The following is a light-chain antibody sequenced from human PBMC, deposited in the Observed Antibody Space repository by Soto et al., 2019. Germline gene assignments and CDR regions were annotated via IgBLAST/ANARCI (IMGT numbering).Light chain of an antibody. CDR1: QTVTNDY. J-gene: IGKJ5*01. V-gene: IGKV3-20*01. CDR3: QQYGFSPIS. Sequence: EIVLTQSPGTLSLSPGERVTLSCRASQTVTNDYLAWYQQKDGRAPRLLIYDASTRATGVPDRFSGSGSGPEYTLTITRLEPEDFAVYSCQQYGFSPISFGQGTRLEIK. CDR2: DAS.